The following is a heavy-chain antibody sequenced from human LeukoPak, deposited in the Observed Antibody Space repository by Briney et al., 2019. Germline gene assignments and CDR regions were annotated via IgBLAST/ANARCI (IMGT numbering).Heavy chain of an antibody. D-gene: IGHD6-13*01. CDR1: GGSFRDYT. V-gene: IGHV1-69*05. CDR3: ASRFTARQLVPADYYHMDV. J-gene: IGHJ6*03. CDR2: IIPISGTT. Sequence: VASVKVSCKASGGSFRDYTIHWVRQAPGQGLEWMGAIIPISGTTNYAQRLQGRVTLTMDDSVTTAFMEMSSLRSEDTAVYYCASRFTARQLVPADYYHMDVWGKGTTVFVSS.